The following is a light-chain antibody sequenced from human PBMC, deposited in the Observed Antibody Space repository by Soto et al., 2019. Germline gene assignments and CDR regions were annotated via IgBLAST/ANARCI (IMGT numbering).Light chain of an antibody. J-gene: IGKJ1*01. CDR1: QSVSNNY. Sequence: EIVLTQSPGTLSLSPGERATLSCRASQSVSNNYLAWYQQKPGQAPRLLIYGASTRATGIPDRFSGSESGTDFTLTISRLEPEDFAVYYCQQYNNWPRTFGQGTKVDIK. V-gene: IGKV3-20*01. CDR3: QQYNNWPRT. CDR2: GAS.